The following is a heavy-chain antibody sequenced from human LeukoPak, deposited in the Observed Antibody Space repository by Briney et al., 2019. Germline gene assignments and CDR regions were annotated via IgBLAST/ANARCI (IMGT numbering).Heavy chain of an antibody. J-gene: IGHJ4*02. CDR2: IIPVFGTA. CDR1: GGTFSSYA. Sequence: SVKVSCKASGGTFSSYAISWVRQAPGQGLEWMGGIIPVFGTANYAQKFQGRVTITADESTSTAYMELSSLRSEDTAVYYCASGKSRYTGYYFVYWGQGTLVTVSS. D-gene: IGHD2-2*02. V-gene: IGHV1-69*13. CDR3: ASGKSRYTGYYFVY.